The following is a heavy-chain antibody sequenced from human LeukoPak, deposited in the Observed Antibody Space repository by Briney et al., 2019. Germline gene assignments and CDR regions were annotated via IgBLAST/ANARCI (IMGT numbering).Heavy chain of an antibody. J-gene: IGHJ4*02. D-gene: IGHD6-19*01. Sequence: PSETLSLTCAVYGGSFSGYYWSWIRQPPGKGLGWIGEINHSGSTNYNPSLKSRVTISVDTSKNQFSLKLSSVTAADTAVYYCARRYAGYSSGWYGFDYWGQGTLVTVSS. CDR3: ARRYAGYSSGWYGFDY. V-gene: IGHV4-34*01. CDR1: GGSFSGYY. CDR2: INHSGST.